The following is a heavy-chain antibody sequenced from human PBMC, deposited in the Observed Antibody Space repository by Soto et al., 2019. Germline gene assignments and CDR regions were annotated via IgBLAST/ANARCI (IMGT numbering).Heavy chain of an antibody. D-gene: IGHD1-20*01. CDR1: GFTFSSYG. J-gene: IGHJ5*02. V-gene: IGHV3-30*18. CDR2: ISYDGSNK. CDR3: AKGLPYNWNVRDWFDP. Sequence: LRLSCAASGFTFSSYGMHWVRQAPGKGLEWVAVISYDGSNKYYADSVKGRFTISRDNSKNTLYLQMNSLRAEDTAVYYCAKGLPYNWNVRDWFDPWGQGTLVTVSS.